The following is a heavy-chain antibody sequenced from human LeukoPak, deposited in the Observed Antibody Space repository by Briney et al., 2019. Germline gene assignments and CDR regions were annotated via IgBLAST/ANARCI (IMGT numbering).Heavy chain of an antibody. D-gene: IGHD3-3*01. CDR3: ARDGPPTYYDFWSGYYIPGSWYYYYGMDV. Sequence: GGSLRLSCAASGFTFSSYEMNWVRQAPGKGLEWVSYTSSSGSTIYYADSVKGRFTISRDNAKNSLYLQMNSLRAEDTAVYYCARDGPPTYYDFWSGYYIPGSWYYYYGMDVWGQGTTVTVSS. CDR2: TSSSGSTI. V-gene: IGHV3-48*03. J-gene: IGHJ6*02. CDR1: GFTFSSYE.